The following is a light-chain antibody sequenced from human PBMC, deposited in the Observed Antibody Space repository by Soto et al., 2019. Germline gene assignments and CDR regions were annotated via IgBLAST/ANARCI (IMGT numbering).Light chain of an antibody. CDR2: DAS. Sequence: DIQMTQSPSTLSAFVGDRVTITCRASQNIGNWLAWCQQKPGKAPKLLIYDASSLESGVPSRFSGSGSGTEFTLTISSLQPDDFATYYCQQYNTYSPERTFGQGTKVDIK. CDR3: QQYNTYSPERT. CDR1: QNIGNW. J-gene: IGKJ1*01. V-gene: IGKV1-5*01.